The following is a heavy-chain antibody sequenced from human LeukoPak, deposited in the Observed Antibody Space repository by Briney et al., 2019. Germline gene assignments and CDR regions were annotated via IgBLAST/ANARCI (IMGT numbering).Heavy chain of an antibody. D-gene: IGHD6-13*01. Sequence: GASVKVSCKASGYTFTGYYMHWVRQAPGQGLEWMGWINPNSGGTNYAQKFQGRVTMTRDASISTAYMELSRLRSDDTAVYYCARAGMEQQLPDSNWFDPWGQGTLVTVSS. V-gene: IGHV1-2*02. CDR2: INPNSGGT. CDR3: ARAGMEQQLPDSNWFDP. J-gene: IGHJ5*02. CDR1: GYTFTGYY.